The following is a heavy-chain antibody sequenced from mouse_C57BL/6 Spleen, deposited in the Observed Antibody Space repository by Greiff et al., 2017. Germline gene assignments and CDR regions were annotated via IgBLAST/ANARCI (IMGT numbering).Heavy chain of an antibody. Sequence: EVQLQESGPGLVKPSQSLSLTCSVTGYSITSGYYWNWIRQFPGNKLEWMGYISYDGSNNYNPSLKNRISITRDTSENKFFLKLNSVTTEDTATYYCAREGSTTLVSVEVWGTGTTVTVSS. CDR1: GYSITSGYY. D-gene: IGHD1-1*01. CDR2: ISYDGSN. V-gene: IGHV3-6*01. J-gene: IGHJ1*03. CDR3: AREGSTTLVSVEV.